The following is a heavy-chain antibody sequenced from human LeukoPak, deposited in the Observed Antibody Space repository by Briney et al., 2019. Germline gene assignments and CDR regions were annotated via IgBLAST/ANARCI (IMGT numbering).Heavy chain of an antibody. D-gene: IGHD3-3*01. CDR1: GGSISSGGYS. V-gene: IGHV4-30-2*01. Sequence: PSETLSLTCAVSGGSISSGGYSWRWIRQPPGKGLEWIGYIYHSGSTYYNPSLKSRVTVSVDRSKNQFSLRLRSVTAADTAVYYCARGVADHYDFWSGYSQEPNWFDPWSQGTLVTVSS. CDR3: ARGVADHYDFWSGYSQEPNWFDP. J-gene: IGHJ5*02. CDR2: IYHSGST.